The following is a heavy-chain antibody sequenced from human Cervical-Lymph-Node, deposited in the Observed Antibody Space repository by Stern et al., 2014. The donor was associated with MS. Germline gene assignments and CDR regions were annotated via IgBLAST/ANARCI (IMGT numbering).Heavy chain of an antibody. CDR3: ARGGPQGYCTNGVCYTSDY. Sequence: QVQLQQWGAGLLKPSETLSLTCAVYGGSFSGYYWSWIRQPPGKGLEWIGEINHSGRTNYTPSTKVRVPISVDTYKNQFSLKLSSVTAADTAVYYCARGGPQGYCTNGVCYTSDYWGQGTLVTVSS. CDR2: INHSGRT. D-gene: IGHD2-8*01. J-gene: IGHJ4*02. V-gene: IGHV4-34*01. CDR1: GGSFSGYY.